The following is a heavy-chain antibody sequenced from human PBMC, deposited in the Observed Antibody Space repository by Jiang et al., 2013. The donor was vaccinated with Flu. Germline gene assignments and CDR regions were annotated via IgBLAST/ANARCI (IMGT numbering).Heavy chain of an antibody. CDR1: AW. J-gene: IGHJ4*02. D-gene: IGHD3-10*01. Sequence: AWMSWLRQAPGKGLEWVGRVKSKAGGGTTDYAESVKGRITISRDDSKKTIYLQLSSLKIDDTAVYYCATESPYYTSETGDFDFWGQGTLVTVSS. CDR2: VKSKAGGGTT. V-gene: IGHV3-15*01. CDR3: ATESPYYTSETGDFDF.